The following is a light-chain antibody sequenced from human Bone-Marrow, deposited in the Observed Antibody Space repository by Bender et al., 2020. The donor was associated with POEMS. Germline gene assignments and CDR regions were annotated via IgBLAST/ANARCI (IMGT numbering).Light chain of an antibody. CDR1: SGHSNYA. Sequence: QLVLTQSPSASASLGASVKLTCTLSSGHSNYAIAWYQQQSEKGPRYLMKLNSDGSHNKGDGIPDRFSGSSSGAERYLTISSLQSEDEADYYCQTWGSGFRVFGGGTKLTVL. CDR3: QTWGSGFRV. J-gene: IGLJ3*02. V-gene: IGLV4-69*01. CDR2: LNSDGSH.